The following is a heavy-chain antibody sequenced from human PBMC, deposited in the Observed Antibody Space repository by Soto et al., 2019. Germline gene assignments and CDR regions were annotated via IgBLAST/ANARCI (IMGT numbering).Heavy chain of an antibody. CDR3: ARTDRDFYGLDV. J-gene: IGHJ6*02. V-gene: IGHV3-13*05. CDR2: ISAAGDP. Sequence: EVQLVESGGGLVQPGGSPRLSCEASGFTFRNSDMHWVRQGTGKGLEGVSGISAAGDPDYADSVEGRFTISRENAQNSFFLQMNSLRVGDTAVYYCARTDRDFYGLDVWGQGTTVIVSS. CDR1: GFTFRNSD.